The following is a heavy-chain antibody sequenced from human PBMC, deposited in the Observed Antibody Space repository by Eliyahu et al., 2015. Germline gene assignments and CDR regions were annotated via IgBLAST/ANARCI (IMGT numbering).Heavy chain of an antibody. CDR1: GFXXSSYS. CDR2: ISSSSSTI. CDR3: ARVIRPYNWFDP. J-gene: IGHJ5*02. Sequence: EVQLVESGGGLVQPGGSLXLSCAASGFXXSSYSMNWVRQAPGKGLEWVSYISSSSSTIYYADSVKGRFTISRDNAKNSLYLQMNSLRAEDTAVYYCARVIRPYNWFDPWGQGTLVTVSS. V-gene: IGHV3-48*01.